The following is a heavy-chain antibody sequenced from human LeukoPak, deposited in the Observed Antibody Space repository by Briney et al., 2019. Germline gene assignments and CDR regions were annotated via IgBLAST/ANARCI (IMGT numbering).Heavy chain of an antibody. J-gene: IGHJ4*02. D-gene: IGHD6-19*01. Sequence: LEWVSAISGSGGSTYYADSVKGRFTISRDNSKNTLYLQMNSLRAEDTAVYYCAKDGGIAVAGTLDYFDYWGQGTLVTVSS. V-gene: IGHV3-23*01. CDR2: ISGSGGST. CDR3: AKDGGIAVAGTLDYFDY.